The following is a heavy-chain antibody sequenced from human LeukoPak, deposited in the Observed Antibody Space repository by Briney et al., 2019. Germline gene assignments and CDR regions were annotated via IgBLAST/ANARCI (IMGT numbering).Heavy chain of an antibody. CDR2: INSDGKTT. Sequence: GGSLRLSCAASGFTFSSYWMHWVRQGPGKGLVWVSRINSDGKTTIYADSVKGRFTISRDNAKNTLYLQVNSLRAEDTAVYYCARGRIPKDIVVVVASPSGMDVWGQGTTVTASS. CDR3: ARGRIPKDIVVVVASPSGMDV. CDR1: GFTFSSYW. D-gene: IGHD2-15*01. V-gene: IGHV3-74*01. J-gene: IGHJ6*02.